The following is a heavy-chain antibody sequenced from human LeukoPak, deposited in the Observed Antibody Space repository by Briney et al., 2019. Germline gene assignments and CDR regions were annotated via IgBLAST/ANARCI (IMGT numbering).Heavy chain of an antibody. J-gene: IGHJ6*03. V-gene: IGHV3-53*01. CDR2: IYRGDST. Sequence: GGSLRLSCAASEFTVSSNYMSWVRQAPGKGLGWVSVIYRGDSTYYADSVKGRFTISRDNFKNTLYLQMHSLRAEDTAVYYCARESLGSVDPRGYSTTVSQDVWGKGTTVTIS. D-gene: IGHD4-17*01. CDR1: EFTVSSNY. CDR3: ARESLGSVDPRGYSTTVSQDV.